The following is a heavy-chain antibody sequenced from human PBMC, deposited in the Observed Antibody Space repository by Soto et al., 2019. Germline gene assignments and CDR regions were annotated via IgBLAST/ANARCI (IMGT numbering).Heavy chain of an antibody. CDR2: IWYDGSNK. CDR1: GFTFSSYG. V-gene: IGHV3-33*01. D-gene: IGHD3-22*01. Sequence: GALRLSCAASGFTFSSYGMHWVRQAPGKGLEWVAVIWYDGSNKYYADSVKGRFTISRDNSNNTLFLQMNSLRAEDTAVYYCARPSYYYDSSGWALGAFDIWGQGTMVTVSS. CDR3: ARPSYYYDSSGWALGAFDI. J-gene: IGHJ3*02.